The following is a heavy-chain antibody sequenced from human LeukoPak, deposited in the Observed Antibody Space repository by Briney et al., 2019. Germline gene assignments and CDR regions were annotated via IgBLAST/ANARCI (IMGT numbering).Heavy chain of an antibody. Sequence: GEALQISCKGAGYGFPNYWIGWGRRMPGKGGELRGSIYPGDSDTRYSPSFQGQVTISADKSISTTYLQWSSLKASDSAIYYCARAGRSGERHVDHWGQGTLVTVSS. V-gene: IGHV5-51*01. J-gene: IGHJ4*02. CDR1: GYGFPNYW. CDR3: ARAGRSGERHVDH. CDR2: IYPGDSDT. D-gene: IGHD1-1*01.